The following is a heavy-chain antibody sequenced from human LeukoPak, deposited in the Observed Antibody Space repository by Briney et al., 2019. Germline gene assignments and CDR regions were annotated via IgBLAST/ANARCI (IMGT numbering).Heavy chain of an antibody. D-gene: IGHD2-21*01. Sequence: GASVTVSFKASGYTFTSYGISWVRQAPGHGLEGMGWISAYNDNTNYAQKLQGSVTMTTDTSTSTAYMELRSLRSDDTAVYYCARGFGVVIQTSYDYWGQGTLVTVSS. V-gene: IGHV1-18*01. CDR3: ARGFGVVIQTSYDY. CDR1: GYTFTSYG. CDR2: ISAYNDNT. J-gene: IGHJ4*02.